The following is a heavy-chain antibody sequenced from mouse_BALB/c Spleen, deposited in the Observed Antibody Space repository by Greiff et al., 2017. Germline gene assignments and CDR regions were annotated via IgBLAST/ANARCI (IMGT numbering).Heavy chain of an antibody. V-gene: IGHV1-7*01. CDR1: GYTFTSYW. Sequence: VKLMESGAELAKPGASVKMSCKASGYTFTSYWMHWVKQRPGQGLEWIGYINPSTGYTEYNQKFKDKATLTADKSSSTAYMQLSSLTSEDSAVYYCARTTVVATSGMDYWGQGTSVTVSS. CDR2: INPSTGYT. D-gene: IGHD1-1*01. CDR3: ARTTVVATSGMDY. J-gene: IGHJ4*01.